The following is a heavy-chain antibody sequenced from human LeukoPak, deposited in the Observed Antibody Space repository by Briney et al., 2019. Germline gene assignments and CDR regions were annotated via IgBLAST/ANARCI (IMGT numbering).Heavy chain of an antibody. J-gene: IGHJ6*03. V-gene: IGHV1-8*01. D-gene: IGHD6-6*01. Sequence: ASVKVSCKASGYTFTSHDINWVRQATGQGLEWMGWMNPNSGNTGYAQKFQGRVTMTRDTSTSTVYMELSSLRSEDTAVYYCARGDSSSSRFYYYYMDVWGKGTTVTVSS. CDR1: GYTFTSHD. CDR3: ARGDSSSSRFYYYYMDV. CDR2: MNPNSGNT.